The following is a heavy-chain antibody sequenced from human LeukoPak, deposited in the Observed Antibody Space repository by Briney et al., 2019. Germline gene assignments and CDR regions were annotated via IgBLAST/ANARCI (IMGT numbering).Heavy chain of an antibody. CDR3: ARRPIKPRTYYYDSSGYYLPKDAFDI. CDR2: INPNSGGT. Sequence: ASVKVSCKASGYTFTGYYMYWVRQAPGQGLEWMGRINPNSGGTNYAQKFQGSVTMTRDTSISTAYMELSRLRSDDTAVYYCARRPIKPRTYYYDSSGYYLPKDAFDIWGQGTMVTVSS. CDR1: GYTFTGYY. D-gene: IGHD3-22*01. J-gene: IGHJ3*02. V-gene: IGHV1-2*06.